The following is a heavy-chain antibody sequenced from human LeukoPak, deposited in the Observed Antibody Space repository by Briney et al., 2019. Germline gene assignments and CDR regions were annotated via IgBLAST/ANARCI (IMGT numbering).Heavy chain of an antibody. J-gene: IGHJ4*02. CDR3: AGGRTDIVVVPATLRNYYFDY. CDR2: INPYRGYS. CDR1: GYTFSRYG. Sequence: ASVKVSCKASGYTFSRYGITWVRQAPGQGLEWMGWINPYRGYSNYAQNLQGRVTMTTDTSTSTSYMELRSLRSDDTALYYCAGGRTDIVVVPATLRNYYFDYWGQGTLVTVSS. D-gene: IGHD2-2*01. V-gene: IGHV1-18*01.